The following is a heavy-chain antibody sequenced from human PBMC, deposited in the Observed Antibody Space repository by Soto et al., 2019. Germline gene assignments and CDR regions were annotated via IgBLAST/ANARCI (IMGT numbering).Heavy chain of an antibody. CDR1: GFTFSSYS. CDR3: ARDDGQYREDAFDI. J-gene: IGHJ3*02. CDR2: ISSSSSTI. Sequence: EVQLVESGGGLVQPGGSLRLSCAASGFTFSSYSMNWVRQAPGKGLEWVSYISSSSSTIYYADSVKGRFTISRDNAKNSLYLQTNSLRDEDTAVYYCARDDGQYREDAFDIWGQGTMVTVSS. V-gene: IGHV3-48*02. D-gene: IGHD2-2*01.